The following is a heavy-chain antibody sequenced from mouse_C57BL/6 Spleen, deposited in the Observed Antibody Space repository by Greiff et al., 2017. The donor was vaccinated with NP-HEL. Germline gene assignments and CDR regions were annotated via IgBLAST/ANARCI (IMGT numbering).Heavy chain of an antibody. V-gene: IGHV1-82*01. J-gene: IGHJ2*01. CDR3: ARGDYGNYFDY. CDR2: LYPGDGDT. D-gene: IGHD2-1*01. CDR1: GYAFSSSW. Sequence: VKLVESGPELVKPGASVKISCKASGYAFSSSWMNWVKQRPGKGLEWIGRLYPGDGDTNYNGKFKGKATLTADKSSSTAYMQLSSLTSEDAAVYFCARGDYGNYFDYWGQGTTLTVSS.